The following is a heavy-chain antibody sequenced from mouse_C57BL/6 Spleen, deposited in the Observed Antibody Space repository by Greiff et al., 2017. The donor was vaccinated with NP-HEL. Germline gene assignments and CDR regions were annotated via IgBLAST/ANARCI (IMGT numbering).Heavy chain of an antibody. J-gene: IGHJ2*01. CDR3: ARLHWGDGYHFDF. CDR1: GFTFSSYT. D-gene: IGHD2-3*01. V-gene: IGHV5-9*01. CDR2: ISGGGGNT. Sequence: DVQLVESGGGLVKPGGSLKLSCAASGFTFSSYTMSWVRQTPEKRLEWVATISGGGGNTYYPDSVKGRFTISRDNAKNTLYLQMSSLRSEDTALYYCARLHWGDGYHFDFWGQGTTLTVSS.